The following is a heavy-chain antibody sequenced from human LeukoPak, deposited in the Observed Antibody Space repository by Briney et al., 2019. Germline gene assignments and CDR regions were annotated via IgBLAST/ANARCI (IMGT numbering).Heavy chain of an antibody. V-gene: IGHV3-23*01. CDR2: ISGSGGST. J-gene: IGHJ4*02. D-gene: IGHD2-2*01. CDR1: GFTFSSYA. Sequence: GGSLRLSCAACGFTFSSYAMSWVRQAPGKGLEWVSAISGSGGSTYYADSVKGRFTISRDNSKNTLYLQMNSLRAEDTAVYYCAKVYCSSTSCECFDYWGQGTLVTVSS. CDR3: AKVYCSSTSCECFDY.